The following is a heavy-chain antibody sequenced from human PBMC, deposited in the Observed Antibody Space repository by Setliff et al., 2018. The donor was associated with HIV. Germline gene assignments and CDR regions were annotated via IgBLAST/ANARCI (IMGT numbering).Heavy chain of an antibody. V-gene: IGHV4-4*07. CDR2: FYTSGST. D-gene: IGHD2-21*02. CDR3: ARDTVGDSRVTEFDY. Sequence: SETLSLTCTVSGGSINTYYWSWIRQPAGKGLEWIGRFYTSGSTNYNPSLKSRVTMSVDTSKNQFSLRLSSMTAADTAVYYCARDTVGDSRVTEFDYWGQGTLVTVSS. CDR1: GGSINTYY. J-gene: IGHJ4*02.